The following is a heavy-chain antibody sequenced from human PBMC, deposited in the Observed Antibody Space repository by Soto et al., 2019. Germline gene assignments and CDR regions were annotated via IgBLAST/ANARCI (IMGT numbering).Heavy chain of an antibody. Sequence: GGSLRLSCAASGFTFSNYAMSWVRQAPGKGLEWFTSIIGSGVDTYYANSVKGRFTISRDNSKNTLYLQMNSLRAEDTAVYYCAREMAALNYFDYWGQGTLVTVSS. D-gene: IGHD2-15*01. CDR3: AREMAALNYFDY. J-gene: IGHJ4*02. CDR1: GFTFSNYA. CDR2: IIGSGVDT. V-gene: IGHV3-23*01.